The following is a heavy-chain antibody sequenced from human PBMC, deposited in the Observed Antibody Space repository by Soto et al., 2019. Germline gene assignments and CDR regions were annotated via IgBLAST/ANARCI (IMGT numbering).Heavy chain of an antibody. J-gene: IGHJ5*02. Sequence: SETLSLTCTVSGGSVSSSSYYWGRVRQPPGKGQEWIGSVYYSGSTYYNPSLESRVTISVDKSKNQFSLKLSSVTAAFTAVYYCALCVTYYDFWSGYYPTGWFDPWGQGTLVTGSS. CDR3: ALCVTYYDFWSGYYPTGWFDP. D-gene: IGHD3-3*01. V-gene: IGHV4-39*07. CDR1: GGSVSSSSYY. CDR2: VYYSGST.